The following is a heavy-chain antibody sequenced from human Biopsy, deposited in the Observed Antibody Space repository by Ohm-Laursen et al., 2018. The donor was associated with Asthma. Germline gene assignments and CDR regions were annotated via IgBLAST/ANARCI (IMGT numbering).Heavy chain of an antibody. D-gene: IGHD2-21*02. V-gene: IGHV4-61*01. CDR2: IYYSGST. Sequence: SETLSLTCTVSGGSITSSSDYWSWIRQPPGKGLEWIGHIYYSGSTNYQPSLKSRVTISVDTSKNQFSLKLRSVTAADAAVYYCARGISRVTGLFDHFDSWGQGTLVTVSS. CDR1: GGSITSSSDY. CDR3: ARGISRVTGLFDHFDS. J-gene: IGHJ4*02.